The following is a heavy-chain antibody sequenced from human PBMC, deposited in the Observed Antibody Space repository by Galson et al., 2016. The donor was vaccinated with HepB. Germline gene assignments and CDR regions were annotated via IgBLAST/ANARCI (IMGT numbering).Heavy chain of an antibody. CDR1: GFSFTSYS. J-gene: IGHJ4*02. Sequence: SLRLSCAASGFSFTSYSMTWVRQAPGEGLEWVSSISASDDSTYYRDPVRGRFAISRDNSKNILYLQVSDLRADDTAVYYCARDDDGIGIMPLLYWGQGTLLTVSS. CDR3: ARDDDGIGIMPLLY. V-gene: IGHV3-23*01. D-gene: IGHD1-1*01. CDR2: ISASDDST.